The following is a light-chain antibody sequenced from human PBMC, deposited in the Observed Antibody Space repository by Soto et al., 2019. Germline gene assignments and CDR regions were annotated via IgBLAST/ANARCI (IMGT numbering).Light chain of an antibody. J-gene: IGLJ7*01. CDR2: NDA. CDR3: QVRDNSYEAV. CDR1: DIGGRS. V-gene: IGLV3-21*04. Sequence: SYELTQPPSVSVAPGETARITCGGNDIGGRSVHWYQQKAGQAPVLIIYNDADRPSGIPERFSGSNSGNTATLIINRVEAGDEADYFCQVRDNSYEAVFGGGTQLTVL.